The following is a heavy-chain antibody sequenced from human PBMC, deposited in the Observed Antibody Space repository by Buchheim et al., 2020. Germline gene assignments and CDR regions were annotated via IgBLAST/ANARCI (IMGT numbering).Heavy chain of an antibody. J-gene: IGHJ4*02. CDR1: GYTFTTYY. Sequence: QVQLVQSGAEVKKPGASVIVSCEASGYTFTTYYMHWVRQAPGQGLEWMGIINPSVGSTSYAQKFQGRVTMTRDTSTSTVYMELSSLRSEDSAVYYCARGYSTNGVCYLVLGYWGQGTL. D-gene: IGHD2-8*01. CDR3: ARGYSTNGVCYLVLGY. V-gene: IGHV1-46*01. CDR2: INPSVGST.